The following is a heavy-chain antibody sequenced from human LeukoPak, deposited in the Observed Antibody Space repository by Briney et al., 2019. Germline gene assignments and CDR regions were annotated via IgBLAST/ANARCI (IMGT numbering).Heavy chain of an antibody. CDR3: TTDVHWTGTTLRRFDY. D-gene: IGHD1-1*01. CDR2: IKSKTDGGTT. Sequence: GGSLRLSCAASGFTFSNAWMSWVRQAPGKGLEWVGRIKSKTDGGTTDYAAPVKVRFTISRDDSKNTLYLQMNSLKTEDTAVYYCTTDVHWTGTTLRRFDYWGQGTLVTVSS. V-gene: IGHV3-15*01. CDR1: GFTFSNAW. J-gene: IGHJ4*02.